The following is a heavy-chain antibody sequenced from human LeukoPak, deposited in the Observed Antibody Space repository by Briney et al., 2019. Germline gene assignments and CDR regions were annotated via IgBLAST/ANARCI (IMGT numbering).Heavy chain of an antibody. CDR2: VYAGGGGT. CDR1: GFTVSDYY. CDR3: ARVGRDHFDY. Sequence: PGGSLRLSCEVSGFTVSDYYVTWVRQAPGKGLEWVSVVYAGGGGTHLAASVRDRFSTSRDDSKNTVYLQMDSLKDEDTAVYYCARVGRDHFDYWGQGSLVTVSS. J-gene: IGHJ4*02. V-gene: IGHV3-66*01.